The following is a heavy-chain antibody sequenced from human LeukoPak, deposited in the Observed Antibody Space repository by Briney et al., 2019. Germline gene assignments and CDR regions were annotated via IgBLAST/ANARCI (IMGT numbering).Heavy chain of an antibody. D-gene: IGHD6-19*01. CDR1: GYTFSALY. Sequence: GASVKVSCKASGYTFSALYMHWVRQAPGQGFEWMGWIIPNSGGTKYAENFQGRVTVTSDMSISTASLELSRLTLNDTAMYFCARGDHYSSGWRSDAFDLWGQGTMVIVSS. CDR3: ARGDHYSSGWRSDAFDL. CDR2: IIPNSGGT. V-gene: IGHV1-2*02. J-gene: IGHJ3*01.